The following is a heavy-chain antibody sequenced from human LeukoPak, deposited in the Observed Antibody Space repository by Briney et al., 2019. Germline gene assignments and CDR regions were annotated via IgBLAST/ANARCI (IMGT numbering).Heavy chain of an antibody. D-gene: IGHD3-9*01. CDR2: ISWNSGSI. CDR1: GLTFDDYA. J-gene: IGHJ4*02. CDR3: AKAEYYDILTGYSLDY. V-gene: IGHV3-9*01. Sequence: PGGSLRLSCAASGLTFDDYAMHWVRQAPGKGLEWVSGISWNSGSIGYADSVKGRFTISRDNAKNSLYLQMNSLRAEDTALYYCAKAEYYDILTGYSLDYWGQGTLVTVSS.